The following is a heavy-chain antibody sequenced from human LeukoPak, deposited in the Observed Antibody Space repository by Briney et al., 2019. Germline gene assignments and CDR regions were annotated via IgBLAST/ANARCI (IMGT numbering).Heavy chain of an antibody. J-gene: IGHJ5*02. CDR1: GFTFSSYW. CDR2: VDVHGQGT. CDR3: ARSNYDSTTFYYHLDL. D-gene: IGHD2/OR15-2a*01. V-gene: IGHV3-74*01. Sequence: GGPLRLYCAASGFTFSSYWMHWVRQAPGKGPVWVSRVDVHGQGTAYADSVKGRFTISRDNAKNTLSLQMNSLSAEDTAVYYCARSNYDSTTFYYHLDLWGQGTLVTVSS.